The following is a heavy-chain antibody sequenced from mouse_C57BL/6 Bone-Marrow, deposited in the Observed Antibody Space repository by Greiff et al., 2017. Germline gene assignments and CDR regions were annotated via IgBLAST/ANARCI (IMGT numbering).Heavy chain of an antibody. CDR2: IYPGDGDT. J-gene: IGHJ4*01. CDR1: GYAFSSYW. Sequence: VQLQQSGAELVKPGASVKISCKASGYAFSSYWMNWVKQRPGKGLEWIGQIYPGDGDTNYNGKFKGKATLTADKSSSTAYMQLSSLTSEDSAVYFCARRDYDHYAMDYWGQGTSVTVSS. CDR3: ARRDYDHYAMDY. D-gene: IGHD2-4*01. V-gene: IGHV1-80*01.